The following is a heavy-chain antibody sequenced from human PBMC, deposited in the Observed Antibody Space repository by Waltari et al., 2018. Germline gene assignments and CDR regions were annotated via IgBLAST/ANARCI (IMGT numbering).Heavy chain of an antibody. V-gene: IGHV3-48*04. J-gene: IGHJ4*02. CDR1: GFTFSSYR. D-gene: IGHD3-16*02. CDR3: ATAARRRDVGDLS. CDR2: ISGSSSTI. Sequence: EVQLVESGGGLVQPGGSLRLSCGVSGFTFSSYRMNWVRQAPGKGLEWVSYISGSSSTIYYSDSVKGRFAIARDNAKNEMHLQMSSLGAEDTAVYYCATAARRRDVGDLSWGQGTLVTVSS.